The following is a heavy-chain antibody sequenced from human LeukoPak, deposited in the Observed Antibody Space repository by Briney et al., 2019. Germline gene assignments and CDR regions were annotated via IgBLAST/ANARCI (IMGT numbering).Heavy chain of an antibody. D-gene: IGHD2-15*01. Sequence: SETLSLTCTVSGGSISSYYWSWIRQPPGKGLEGIGYIYYSGSTNYNPSLKSRVTISVDTSKNQFSLKLSSVTAADTAVYYCARLADPGYLFDYWGQGTLVTVSS. CDR1: GGSISSYY. CDR3: ARLADPGYLFDY. V-gene: IGHV4-59*01. J-gene: IGHJ4*02. CDR2: IYYSGST.